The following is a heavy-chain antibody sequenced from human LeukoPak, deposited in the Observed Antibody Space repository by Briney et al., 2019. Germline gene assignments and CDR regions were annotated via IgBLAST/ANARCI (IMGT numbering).Heavy chain of an antibody. V-gene: IGHV3-11*01. CDR2: ISSSGSTI. D-gene: IGHD2-2*01. Sequence: PGGSLRLSCAASGFTFSDYYMSWIRQAPGKGLEWVSYISSSGSTIYYPASVKGRFTISRDNAKNSLYLQMNSLRAEDTAVYYCLKDLGSSIRNPTFDYWGQGTLVTVSS. CDR3: LKDLGSSIRNPTFDY. CDR1: GFTFSDYY. J-gene: IGHJ4*02.